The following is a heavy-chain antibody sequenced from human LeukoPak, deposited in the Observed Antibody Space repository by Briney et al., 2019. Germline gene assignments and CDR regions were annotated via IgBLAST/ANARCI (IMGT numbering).Heavy chain of an antibody. CDR3: ATRGDAFDI. CDR2: IWYDGSNK. D-gene: IGHD5-24*01. CDR1: GFTFSSYG. Sequence: GRSLRLSCAASGFTFSSYGMHWVRQAPGKGLEWVAVIWYDGSNKYYADSVKGRFTISRDNSKNTLYLQMNSLRAEDTAVYYCATRGDAFDIWGQGTMVTVSS. J-gene: IGHJ3*02. V-gene: IGHV3-33*01.